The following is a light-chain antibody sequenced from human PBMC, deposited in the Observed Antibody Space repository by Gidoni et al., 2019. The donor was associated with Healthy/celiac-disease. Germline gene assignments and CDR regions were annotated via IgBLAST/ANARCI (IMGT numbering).Light chain of an antibody. CDR1: QSVSSSY. V-gene: IGKV3-20*01. Sequence: ELVLTQSPGTLSLSPGERATLSCRASQSVSSSYLAWSQQKPGKAPRLLIYGASSRATGIPDRFSGSGSGTDFTLTISRLEPEDFAVYYCQQYGSSRRLTFGGXTKVEIK. CDR2: GAS. CDR3: QQYGSSRRLT. J-gene: IGKJ4*01.